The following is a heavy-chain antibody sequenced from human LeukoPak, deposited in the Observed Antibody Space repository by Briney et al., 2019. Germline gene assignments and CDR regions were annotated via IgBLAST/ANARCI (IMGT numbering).Heavy chain of an antibody. J-gene: IGHJ5*02. CDR1: GFTFSTHS. V-gene: IGHV3-21*04. CDR2: ISASSNFI. Sequence: PGGSLRLSCAASGFTFSTHSMYWVRQAPGKGLEWVSSISASSNFIHYAESVRGRFTISRDNAKKSLYLEMNNLRAEDTAVYYCATDGAGFHTWGQGVLVTVSS. CDR3: ATDGAGFHT.